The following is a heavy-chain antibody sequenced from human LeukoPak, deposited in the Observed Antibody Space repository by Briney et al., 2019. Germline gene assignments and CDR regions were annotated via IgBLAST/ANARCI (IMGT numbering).Heavy chain of an antibody. CDR2: INSDGSST. CDR3: ARDRSGPLLTPTNWFDP. Sequence: GGSLRLSCAASGFTFSSYWMHWVRQAPGKGLVWVSRINSDGSSTSYADSVKGRFTISRDNAKNTLYPQMNSLRAEDTAVYYCARDRSGPLLTPTNWFDPWGQGTLVTVSS. J-gene: IGHJ5*02. V-gene: IGHV3-74*01. CDR1: GFTFSSYW. D-gene: IGHD2-15*01.